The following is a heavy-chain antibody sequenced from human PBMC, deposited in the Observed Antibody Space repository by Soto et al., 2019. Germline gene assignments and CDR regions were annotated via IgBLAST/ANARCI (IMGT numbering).Heavy chain of an antibody. D-gene: IGHD3-22*01. CDR3: ARVPQYYDSSGYGY. Sequence: EVQLVESGGGLGQPGGSLRLSCAASGFTFSSYSMNWVRQAPGKGLEWVSYISSSSSTIYYADSVKGRFTISRDNAKNSLYLQMNSLRDEDTAVYYCARVPQYYDSSGYGYWGQGTLVTVSS. CDR1: GFTFSSYS. V-gene: IGHV3-48*02. J-gene: IGHJ4*02. CDR2: ISSSSSTI.